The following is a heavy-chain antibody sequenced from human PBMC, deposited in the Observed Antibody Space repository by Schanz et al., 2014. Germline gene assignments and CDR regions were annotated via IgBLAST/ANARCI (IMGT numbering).Heavy chain of an antibody. CDR3: ARGGSVATIAPYTWFDP. CDR2: IYSRGSS. CDR1: GGSISSATYY. J-gene: IGHJ5*02. D-gene: IGHD5-12*01. Sequence: QVQLQESGPGLVKPSQTLSLTCIVSGGSISSATYYWSWVRQPAGKGLEWIGRIYSRGSSTYNPSLKGRVPIPIPPSNNQSSRKLNSVTAADTAVYYCARGGSVATIAPYTWFDPWGQGTLVTVSS. V-gene: IGHV4-61*02.